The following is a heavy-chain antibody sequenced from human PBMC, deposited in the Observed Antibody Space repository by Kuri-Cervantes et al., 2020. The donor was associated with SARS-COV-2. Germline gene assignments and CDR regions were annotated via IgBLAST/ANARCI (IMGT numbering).Heavy chain of an antibody. J-gene: IGHJ4*02. Sequence: SETLSLTCTVSGGSISSGDYYWGWIRQPPGKGLEWIGSIYHSGSTYYNPSLKSRVTISVDTSKNQFSLKLSSVTAADTAVYYCARQGLDYDFWSGYSGFDYWGQGTLVTVSS. D-gene: IGHD3-3*01. CDR1: GGSISSGDYY. CDR2: IYHSGST. CDR3: ARQGLDYDFWSGYSGFDY. V-gene: IGHV4-39*01.